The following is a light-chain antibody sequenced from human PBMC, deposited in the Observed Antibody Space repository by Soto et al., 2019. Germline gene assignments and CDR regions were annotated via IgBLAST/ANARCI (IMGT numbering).Light chain of an antibody. Sequence: QSALTQPASVSGSPGQSITISCTGTSSDVGGYNYVSWYQQHPGKAPKLMIYDVHNRPSGVSNRFSGSKSVNTASLTISGLQAEDEADYYCSSYTTISTYVFGTGTKLTVL. V-gene: IGLV2-14*01. J-gene: IGLJ1*01. CDR1: SSDVGGYNY. CDR2: DVH. CDR3: SSYTTISTYV.